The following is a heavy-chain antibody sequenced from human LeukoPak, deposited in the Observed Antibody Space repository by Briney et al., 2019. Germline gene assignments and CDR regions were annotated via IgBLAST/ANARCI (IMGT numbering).Heavy chain of an antibody. J-gene: IGHJ4*02. CDR2: INTYTGNP. V-gene: IGHV7-4-1*02. CDR1: GYTFTSYA. Sequence: ASVKVSCKASGYTFTSYAINWGRQAPGQGLEWMGWINTYTGNPTYAQGFTGRFVFSLDISVTTAYLQISSLKAEDTAVYYCAIIAPPSDYWGQGTLVTVSS. CDR3: AIIAPPSDY.